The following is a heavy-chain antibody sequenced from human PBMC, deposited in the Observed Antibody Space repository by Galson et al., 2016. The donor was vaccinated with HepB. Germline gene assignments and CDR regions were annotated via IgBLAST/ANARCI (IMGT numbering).Heavy chain of an antibody. Sequence: SLRLSCAASGFTFTRHSMNWVRQVPGKGLEWVIYISSNGDTIYYADSVKGRFSISRDIAKNSLYLQMNSLRADDTGVYYCARDESGDYRLDYWGRGTLVTVSS. D-gene: IGHD4-17*01. V-gene: IGHV3-48*01. J-gene: IGHJ4*02. CDR2: ISSNGDTI. CDR1: GFTFTRHS. CDR3: ARDESGDYRLDY.